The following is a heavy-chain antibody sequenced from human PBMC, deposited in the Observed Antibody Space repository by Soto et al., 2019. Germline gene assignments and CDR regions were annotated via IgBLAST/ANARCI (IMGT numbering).Heavy chain of an antibody. CDR1: GGSISSGGYY. D-gene: IGHD3-22*01. Sequence: SETLSLTCTVSGGSISSGGYYWSWIRQHPGKGLEWIGYIYYSGSTYYNPSLKSRVTISVDTSKNQFSLKLSSVTAADTAVYYCARDGPRNYSDSRGGYAFDIWGQGPMVT. CDR2: IYYSGST. V-gene: IGHV4-31*03. CDR3: ARDGPRNYSDSRGGYAFDI. J-gene: IGHJ3*02.